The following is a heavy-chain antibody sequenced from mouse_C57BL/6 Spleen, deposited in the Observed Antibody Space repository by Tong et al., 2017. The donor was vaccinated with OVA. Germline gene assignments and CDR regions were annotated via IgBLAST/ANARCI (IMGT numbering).Heavy chain of an antibody. J-gene: IGHJ3*01. CDR1: GYAFSSSW. D-gene: IGHD1-1*01. CDR3: ARGTRVVAQFAY. Sequence: VQLQESGPELVKPGASVKISCKASGYAFSSSWMNWVKQRPGKGLEWIGRIYPGDGDTNYNGKFKGKDTLTADKSSNTAYMKLRGMATEDCAVYICARGTRVVAQFAYWGQGTPVTVSA. V-gene: IGHV1-82*01. CDR2: IYPGDGDT.